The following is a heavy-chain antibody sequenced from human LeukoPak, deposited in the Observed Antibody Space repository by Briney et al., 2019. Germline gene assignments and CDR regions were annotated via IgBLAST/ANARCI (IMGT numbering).Heavy chain of an antibody. D-gene: IGHD3-22*01. CDR3: ARDPKKYYYDNVVEYYFDY. J-gene: IGHJ4*02. CDR2: INPNSGGT. V-gene: IGHV1-2*02. Sequence: GASVKVSCKASGYTFTGYYMHWVRQAPGQGLEWMGWINPNSGGTNYAQKLQGRVTMTTDTSTSTAYMELRSLRSDDTAVYYCARDPKKYYYDNVVEYYFDYWGQGTLVTISS. CDR1: GYTFTGYY.